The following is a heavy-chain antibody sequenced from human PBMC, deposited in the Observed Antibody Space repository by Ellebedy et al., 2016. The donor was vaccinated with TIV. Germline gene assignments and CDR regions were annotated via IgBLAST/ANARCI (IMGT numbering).Heavy chain of an antibody. V-gene: IGHV3-23*01. CDR1: GFTFSSFS. D-gene: IGHD3-9*01. CDR2: INNNGDST. J-gene: IGHJ4*02. Sequence: PGGSLRLSCEASGFTFSSFSMSRVRPPHGKGLEWVSVINNNGDSTYYADSMTVRFTISRDNSKNTLLLQINSLRAEGTAIYYCARYFHMTGGSFPYVDYWGQGTLVTVSS. CDR3: ARYFHMTGGSFPYVDY.